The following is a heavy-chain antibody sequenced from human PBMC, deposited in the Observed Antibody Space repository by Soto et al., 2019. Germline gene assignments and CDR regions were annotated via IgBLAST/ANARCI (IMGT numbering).Heavy chain of an antibody. V-gene: IGHV1-18*01. D-gene: IGHD2-2*01. CDR2: ISAYNGNT. J-gene: IGHJ6*02. CDR1: GYTFTSYG. CDR3: ATGVVVPAGYYYYGMDV. Sequence: ASVKVSCKASGYTFTSYGISWVRQAPGQGLEWMGWISAYNGNTNYAQKLQGRVTMTTDTSTSTAYMELRSLRPDDTAVYYCATGVVVPAGYYYYGMDVWGQGTTVTVSS.